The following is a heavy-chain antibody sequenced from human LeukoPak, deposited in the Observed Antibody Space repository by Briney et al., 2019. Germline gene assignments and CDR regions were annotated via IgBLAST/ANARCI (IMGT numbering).Heavy chain of an antibody. CDR2: IGSDGTNK. Sequence: GGSLRLSCAASGFTLSSYGIHWVRQAPGQGLEWMAVIGSDGTNKFYADSVTGRFSVSRDNSKNTLYLQMNSLRAEDTAVYYCARDDILADENGLDIWGRGTMVTVSS. CDR3: ARDDILADENGLDI. CDR1: GFTLSSYG. J-gene: IGHJ3*02. V-gene: IGHV3-33*01. D-gene: IGHD3-9*01.